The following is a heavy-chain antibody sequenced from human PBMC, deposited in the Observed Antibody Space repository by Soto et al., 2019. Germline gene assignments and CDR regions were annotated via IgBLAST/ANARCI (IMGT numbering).Heavy chain of an antibody. V-gene: IGHV1-18*01. J-gene: IGHJ6*02. CDR3: ARDWGQQWLAYGMDV. D-gene: IGHD6-19*01. Sequence: VQLVQSGAEVKKPGASVKVSCKASGYTFTNYGISWVRQAPGQGLEWMGWISTYNGHTTSAQKLQGRVTRTTDTPTNAAYMELRSLRSDDTAVYYCARDWGQQWLAYGMDVWGQGTTVTVSS. CDR2: ISTYNGHT. CDR1: GYTFTNYG.